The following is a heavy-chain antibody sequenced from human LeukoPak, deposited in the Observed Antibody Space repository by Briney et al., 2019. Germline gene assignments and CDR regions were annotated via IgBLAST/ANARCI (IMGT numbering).Heavy chain of an antibody. CDR1: GYTFTGYY. CDR3: AALSWNYLVIDAFDI. V-gene: IGHV1-2*02. D-gene: IGHD1-7*01. J-gene: IGHJ3*02. CDR2: INPNSGGT. Sequence: GASVKVSCKASGYTFTGYYMHWVRQAPGQGLEWMGWINPNSGGTNYAQKFQGRVTMTRDTSISTAYMELSRLRSDDTAVYYCAALSWNYLVIDAFDIWGQGTMVTVSS.